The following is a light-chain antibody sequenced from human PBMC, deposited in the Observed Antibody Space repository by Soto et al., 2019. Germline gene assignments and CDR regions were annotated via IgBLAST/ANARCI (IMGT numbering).Light chain of an antibody. J-gene: IGLJ1*01. CDR3: TSYTSSSPYV. CDR2: EVS. CDR1: SSDVGGYNY. V-gene: IGLV2-14*01. Sequence: QSVLTQPASVSGSPGQSITISCTGTSSDVGGYNYVSWYQQHPGKAPRLIIYEVSRRPSGISNRLSGSKSGNMASLTISGLQAVDEADYYCTSYTSSSPYVFGTGTKLTVL.